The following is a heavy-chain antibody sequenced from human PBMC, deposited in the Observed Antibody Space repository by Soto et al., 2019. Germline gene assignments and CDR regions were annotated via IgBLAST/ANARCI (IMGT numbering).Heavy chain of an antibody. CDR2: SFNKAKSYTT. Sequence: EVQLVESGGGLVQPGGSLRLSCAASGFTFSDHCLDWVRQAPGKGLEWVGRSFNKAKSYTTYHAASVKGRFTISRDDSDNSLYLQMNSLKTEDTAVYYCVTDVSGYNYGMDVWGQGTTVTVSS. D-gene: IGHD6-13*01. CDR3: VTDVSGYNYGMDV. CDR1: GFTFSDHC. J-gene: IGHJ6*02. V-gene: IGHV3-72*01.